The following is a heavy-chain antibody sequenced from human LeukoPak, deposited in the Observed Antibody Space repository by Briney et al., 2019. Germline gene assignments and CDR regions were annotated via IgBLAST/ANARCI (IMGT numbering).Heavy chain of an antibody. CDR1: GFTFSNYA. D-gene: IGHD1-14*01. V-gene: IGHV3-30*04. CDR2: ISYDGRKK. CDR3: ARDNNGDH. J-gene: IGHJ4*02. Sequence: GGSLRLSSAASGFTFSNYAMNWVREAPGKRLEWVAVISYDGRKKDYADSAKGRFTISRDNSKNTLYLQMNSLRPDDTAVYFCARDNNGDHWGKGTLVTVSS.